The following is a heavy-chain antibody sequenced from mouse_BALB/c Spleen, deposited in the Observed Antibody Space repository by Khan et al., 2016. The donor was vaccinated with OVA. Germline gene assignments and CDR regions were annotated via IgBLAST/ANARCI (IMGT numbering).Heavy chain of an antibody. V-gene: IGHV2-3*01. D-gene: IGHD2-1*01. CDR1: GLSLTNYG. Sequence: QVQLKESGPGLVAPSQSLSIRCTVSGLSLTNYGVSWVRQPPGKGLEWLGVIWGDGSTNYHSVLKSRLNINKDNSKSQVFVKLNSLQPDDTATYFCAIIYYGNDWFAYWGQGTLVTVSA. CDR2: IWGDGST. J-gene: IGHJ3*01. CDR3: AIIYYGNDWFAY.